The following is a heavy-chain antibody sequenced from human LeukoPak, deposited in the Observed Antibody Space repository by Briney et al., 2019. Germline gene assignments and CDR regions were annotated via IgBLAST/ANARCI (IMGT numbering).Heavy chain of an antibody. J-gene: IGHJ4*02. D-gene: IGHD3-9*01. CDR3: ARHVWLQPFDL. CDR2: IYYSGST. V-gene: IGHV4-59*08. Sequence: PAETLSLTCAVSGVSINIYYWSWIRQSPGKGLEWIGDIYYSGSTNYTPSLKSRVTISLDTYRNKLSLKLSHVTAADTAVYYCARHVWLQPFDLGGEGTLVSVS. CDR1: GVSINIYY.